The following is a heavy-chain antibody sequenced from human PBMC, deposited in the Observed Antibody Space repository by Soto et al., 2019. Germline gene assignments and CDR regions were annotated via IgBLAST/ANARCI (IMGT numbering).Heavy chain of an antibody. Sequence: PSETLSLTCTVSGGSISSGDYYWSWIRQPPRKGLEWIGYIYYSGSTYYIPSLKSRVTISVDTSKNQFSLKLSSVTAADTAVYYCALYSYDSSGYYYWFDPCGQVPLVTVSS. CDR3: ALYSYDSSGYYYWFDP. J-gene: IGHJ5*02. CDR2: IYYSGST. V-gene: IGHV4-30-4*01. D-gene: IGHD3-22*01. CDR1: GGSISSGDYY.